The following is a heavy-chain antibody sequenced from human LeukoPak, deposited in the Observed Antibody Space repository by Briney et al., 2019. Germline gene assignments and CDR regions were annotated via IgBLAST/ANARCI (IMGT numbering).Heavy chain of an antibody. Sequence: PGGSLRLSCAASGFTFSRTAMSWVRQAPGKGLEWVATISSSGVGTYYAASVKGRFNISRDNSKNTLYLQMNSLRTEDTAMYYCAKDANYLRSGSFFIPFDYWGQGTLVSVYS. CDR3: AKDANYLRSGSFFIPFDY. CDR1: GFTFSRTA. J-gene: IGHJ4*02. CDR2: ISSSGVGT. V-gene: IGHV3-23*01. D-gene: IGHD4/OR15-4a*01.